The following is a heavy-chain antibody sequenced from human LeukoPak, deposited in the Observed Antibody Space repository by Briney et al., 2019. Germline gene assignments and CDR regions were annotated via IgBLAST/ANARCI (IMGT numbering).Heavy chain of an antibody. CDR3: ARGFSGSYYGGVAY. V-gene: IGHV1-69*01. Sequence: SVKVSCKASGGTFSSYAISWVRQAPGQGLEWMGGIIPIFGTADYAQKFQGRVTITADESTSTAYMELSSLRSEDTAVYYCARGFSGSYYGGVAYWGQGTLVTVSS. D-gene: IGHD1-26*01. CDR2: IIPIFGTA. J-gene: IGHJ4*02. CDR1: GGTFSSYA.